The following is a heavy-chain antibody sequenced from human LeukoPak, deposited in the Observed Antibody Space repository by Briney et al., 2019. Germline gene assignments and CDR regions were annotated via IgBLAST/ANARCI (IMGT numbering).Heavy chain of an antibody. CDR1: GGSVSSSSYY. Sequence: SETLSLTCTVSGGSVSSSSYYWGWIRQPPGEGLEWIGSISYSGSTYFNPSLKSRVTISVDTSKNQFSLKLSSVTAADTAVYYCARHGTYGDYGVLEYFQHWGQGTLVTVSS. CDR3: ARHGTYGDYGVLEYFQH. V-gene: IGHV4-39*01. J-gene: IGHJ1*01. D-gene: IGHD4-17*01. CDR2: ISYSGST.